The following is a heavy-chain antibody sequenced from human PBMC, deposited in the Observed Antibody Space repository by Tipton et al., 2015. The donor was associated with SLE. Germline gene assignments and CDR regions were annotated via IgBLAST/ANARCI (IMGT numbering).Heavy chain of an antibody. CDR2: IYPGDSDT. D-gene: IGHD5-18*01. V-gene: IGHV5-51*01. J-gene: IGHJ4*02. CDR1: GYSFTSYW. Sequence: SLRLSCKGSGYSFTSYWIGWVRQMPGKGLEWMGIIYPGDSDTRYSPSFQGQVTISADKSISTAYLQWSSLKASDTAMYYCARQRDTAMPDFDYWGQGTLVTVSS. CDR3: ARQRDTAMPDFDY.